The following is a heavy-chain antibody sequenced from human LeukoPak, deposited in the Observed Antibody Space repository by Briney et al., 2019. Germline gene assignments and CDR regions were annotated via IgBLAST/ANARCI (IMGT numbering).Heavy chain of an antibody. V-gene: IGHV1-18*04. Sequence: GASVKVSCKASRYTFTGYYMQWVRQAPGHRLEWMGWINANSGSTNYAQKLQGRVTMTTHTSTSTAYMELRSLRSDDTAVYDCAREPKVATIEGGYYYGMDVWGQGTTVTVSS. D-gene: IGHD5-12*01. CDR3: AREPKVATIEGGYYYGMDV. CDR1: RYTFTGYY. CDR2: INANSGST. J-gene: IGHJ6*02.